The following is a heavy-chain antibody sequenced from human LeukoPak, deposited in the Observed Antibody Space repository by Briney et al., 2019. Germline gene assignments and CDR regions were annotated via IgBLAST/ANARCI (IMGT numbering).Heavy chain of an antibody. D-gene: IGHD4-17*01. J-gene: IGHJ3*02. V-gene: IGHV3-21*01. Sequence: PGGSLRLSCAASGFTFSSYSMNWVRQAPGKGLEWVSSISSSSSYIYYADSVKGRFSISRDNAKNSLYLQMNSLRAEDTAVYYCARDRIIYGDYADAFDIWGQGTMVTVSS. CDR2: ISSSSSYI. CDR3: ARDRIIYGDYADAFDI. CDR1: GFTFSSYS.